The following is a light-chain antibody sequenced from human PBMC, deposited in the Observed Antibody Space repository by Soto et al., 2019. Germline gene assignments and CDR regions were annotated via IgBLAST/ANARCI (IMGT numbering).Light chain of an antibody. CDR3: RSYTTTSSRV. Sequence: QSVLTQPASVSGSPGQSITISCTGTSSDVGSYNYVSWYQQHPGKAPKLMIFDVSTRPSGVSNRFSGSKSGNTASLTISGLQAEDEADYYCRSYTTTSSRVFGTGTKVTVL. CDR1: SSDVGSYNY. CDR2: DVS. V-gene: IGLV2-14*01. J-gene: IGLJ1*01.